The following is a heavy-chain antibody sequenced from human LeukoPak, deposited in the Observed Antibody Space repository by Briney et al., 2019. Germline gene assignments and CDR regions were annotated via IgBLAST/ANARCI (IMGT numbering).Heavy chain of an antibody. CDR2: INPNSGGT. CDR1: GYTFTGYY. CDR3: ARDFVVVAATFLGAFDI. V-gene: IGHV1-2*02. D-gene: IGHD2-15*01. J-gene: IGHJ3*02. Sequence: GASVKVSYKASGYTFTGYYMHWVRQAPGQGLEWMGWINPNSGGTNYAQKFQGRVTMTRDTSISTAYMELSRLRSDDTAVYYCARDFVVVAATFLGAFDIWGQGTMVTVSS.